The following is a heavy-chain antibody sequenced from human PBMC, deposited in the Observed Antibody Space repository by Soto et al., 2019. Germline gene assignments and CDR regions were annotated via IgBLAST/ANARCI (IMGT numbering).Heavy chain of an antibody. CDR2: IYYSGST. CDR3: ARQGRDPSYYYYGMDV. V-gene: IGHV4-39*01. Sequence: SETLSLTCTVSGGSISGSSYYWGWIRQPPGKGLEWIGSIYYSGSTYYNPSLKSRVTISVDTSKNQFSLKLSSVTAADTAVYYCARQGRDPSYYYYGMDVWGQGTTVTVSS. CDR1: GGSISGSSYY. J-gene: IGHJ6*02.